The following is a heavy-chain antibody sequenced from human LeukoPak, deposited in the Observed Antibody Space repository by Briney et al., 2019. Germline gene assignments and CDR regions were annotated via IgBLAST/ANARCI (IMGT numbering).Heavy chain of an antibody. Sequence: ASVKISCKASGYIFTNYYMHWVRQAPGQGLKWLGIINPSGGSTTYAQKFQGRVTMTSDMSTNTAYMKLSSLISEDTAVYYCTRDPGLTNFYYYMDVWGKGTTVTVSS. V-gene: IGHV1-46*01. J-gene: IGHJ6*03. CDR2: INPSGGST. CDR3: TRDPGLTNFYYYMDV. D-gene: IGHD4-11*01. CDR1: GYIFTNYY.